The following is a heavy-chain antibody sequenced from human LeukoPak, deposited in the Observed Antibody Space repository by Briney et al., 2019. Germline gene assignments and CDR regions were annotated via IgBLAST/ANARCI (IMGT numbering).Heavy chain of an antibody. Sequence: PGGSLRLSCAASGFTFSSYGMHWVRQAPGKGLEWVAVIWYDGSNKYYADSVKGRFTISRGNSKNTLYLQMNSLRAEDTAVYYCASGTRNYYDSSGPFDYWGQGTLVTVSS. V-gene: IGHV3-33*01. D-gene: IGHD3-22*01. CDR2: IWYDGSNK. CDR1: GFTFSSYG. J-gene: IGHJ4*02. CDR3: ASGTRNYYDSSGPFDY.